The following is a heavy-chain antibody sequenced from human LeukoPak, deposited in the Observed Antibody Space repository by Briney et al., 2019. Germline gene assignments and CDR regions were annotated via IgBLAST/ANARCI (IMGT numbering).Heavy chain of an antibody. CDR2: INPNSGGT. J-gene: IGHJ6*03. CDR1: VYTFTGYY. D-gene: IGHD3-3*01. CDR3: ARDFLAASVYYYYMDV. Sequence: ASVNVSCKASVYTFTGYYMHGVRQAPGQGREGMGWINPNSGGTNYAQKFQGRVTITRDTSISTAYLELSRLRSDDTAVYYCARDFLAASVYYYYMDVWGKGTTVTVSS. V-gene: IGHV1-2*02.